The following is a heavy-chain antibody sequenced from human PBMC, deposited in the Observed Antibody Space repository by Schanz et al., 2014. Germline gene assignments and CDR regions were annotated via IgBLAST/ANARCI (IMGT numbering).Heavy chain of an antibody. CDR2: IYDSGNT. D-gene: IGHD2-15*01. V-gene: IGHV4-59*06. Sequence: VQLVESGGDLVQPGGSQRLSCAASGFIVSSTYMTWVRQHPGKGLEWIGYIYDSGNTYYNPSLKSRVTMSIDTSENQFSLNLRSVTGADTAVYYCARLVGPSFYYGMDVWGQGTTVTVSS. J-gene: IGHJ6*02. CDR3: ARLVGPSFYYGMDV. CDR1: GFIVSSTY.